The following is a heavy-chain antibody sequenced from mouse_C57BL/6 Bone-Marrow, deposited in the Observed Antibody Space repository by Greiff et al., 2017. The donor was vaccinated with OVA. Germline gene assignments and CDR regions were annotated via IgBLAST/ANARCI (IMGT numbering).Heavy chain of an antibody. CDR3: ARWATTVSSGGYFDV. V-gene: IGHV1-55*01. CDR2: IYPGSGST. J-gene: IGHJ1*03. D-gene: IGHD2-2*01. CDR1: GYTFTSYW. Sequence: VQLQQSGAELVKPGASVKMSCKASGYTFTSYWITWVKQRPGQGLEWIGDIYPGSGSTNYNEKFKSKATLTVDTSSSTAYMQLSSLTSEDSAVYYCARWATTVSSGGYFDVWGTGTTVTVSS.